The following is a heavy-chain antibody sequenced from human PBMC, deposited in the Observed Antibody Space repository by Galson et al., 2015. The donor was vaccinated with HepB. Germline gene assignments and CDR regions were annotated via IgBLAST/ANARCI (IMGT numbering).Heavy chain of an antibody. D-gene: IGHD2-15*01. V-gene: IGHV4-34*01. CDR1: GGSFSGCY. CDR3: ARGGGLGYCSGGSWYLGYYFDY. CDR2: INHSGST. Sequence: ATLSLTCAVDGGSFSGCYWSWIRPPPGRGQEWIGEINHSGSTNYNPSLKSRVTISVDTSKNQFYMQLSSVTAADTAVYYCARGGGLGYCSGGSWYLGYYFDYWGQGTLVTVSS. J-gene: IGHJ4*02.